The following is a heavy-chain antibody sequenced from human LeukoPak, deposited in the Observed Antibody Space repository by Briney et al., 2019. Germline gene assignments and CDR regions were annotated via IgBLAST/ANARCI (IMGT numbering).Heavy chain of an antibody. J-gene: IGHJ6*02. CDR1: GFTFSSYW. CDR3: AHHLSYYYYGLDV. CDR2: INSDGSST. V-gene: IGHV3-74*01. Sequence: GGSLRLSCAASGFTFSSYWMHWVRQAPGKGLVWVSRINSDGSSTSYADSVKGRFTISRDNAKNTLYLQMNSLRAEDTAVYYCAHHLSYYYYGLDVWGQGTTVTVSS. D-gene: IGHD1-14*01.